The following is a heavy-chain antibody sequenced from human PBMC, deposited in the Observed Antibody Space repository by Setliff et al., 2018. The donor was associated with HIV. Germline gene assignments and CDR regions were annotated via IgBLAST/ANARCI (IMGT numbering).Heavy chain of an antibody. J-gene: IGHJ4*01. Sequence: PWETLSLTCTVSTGSISRYFYYWAWIRQPPGKGLEWIGSFYSGGGTSYNPSLNSRVTISVDTSKNQFSLKLRSVTAADTSMYYCARQRADCSGGSCYGYWGQGTLVTVSS. V-gene: IGHV4-39*01. CDR1: TGSISRYFYY. CDR2: FYSGGGT. CDR3: ARQRADCSGGSCYGY. D-gene: IGHD2-15*01.